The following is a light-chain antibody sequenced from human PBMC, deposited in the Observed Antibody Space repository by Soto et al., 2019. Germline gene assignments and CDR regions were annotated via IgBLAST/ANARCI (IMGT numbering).Light chain of an antibody. CDR2: GAS. CDR3: HQYNNWPPWT. CDR1: RRISRN. V-gene: IGKV3-15*01. Sequence: EVVVTQSPATLSVSPGERATLSCRASRRISRNLAWYQQKPGQAPRLLISGASTRATGIPARFSGSGSETEFTLTISNLQSEDFAVYYCHQYNNWPPWTFGQGT. J-gene: IGKJ1*01.